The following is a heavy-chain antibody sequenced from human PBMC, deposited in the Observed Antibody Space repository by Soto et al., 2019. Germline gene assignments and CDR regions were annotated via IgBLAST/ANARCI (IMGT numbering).Heavy chain of an antibody. CDR2: ISSSSSYT. D-gene: IGHD6-13*01. J-gene: IGHJ6*03. Sequence: QVQLVESGGGLVKPGGSLRLSCAASGFTFSDYYMSWIRQAPGKGLEWVSYISSSSSYTNYADSVKGRFTISRDNAKNSLYLQMNSLRAEDTAVYYCARGYSSSWYSMDVWGQGTTVTVS. V-gene: IGHV3-11*06. CDR1: GFTFSDYY. CDR3: ARGYSSSWYSMDV.